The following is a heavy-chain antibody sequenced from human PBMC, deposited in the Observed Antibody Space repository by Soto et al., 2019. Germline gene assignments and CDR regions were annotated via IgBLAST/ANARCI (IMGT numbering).Heavy chain of an antibody. CDR3: AKAGDWNYVFDF. Sequence: EVRLVESGGGQVHPGGSLRLSCAASGFSFTHYRIYWVRQVPGKGLEWVCRVNADGSSTNYAGFAKGRFTISRDNSKNMAYLEMNNLRADDTALYYCAKAGDWNYVFDFWGQGTSVLVSS. CDR2: VNADGSST. V-gene: IGHV3-74*01. CDR1: GFSFTHYR. D-gene: IGHD1-7*01. J-gene: IGHJ4*02.